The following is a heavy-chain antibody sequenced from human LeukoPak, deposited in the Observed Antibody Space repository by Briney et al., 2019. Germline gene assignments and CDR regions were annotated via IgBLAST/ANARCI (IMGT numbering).Heavy chain of an antibody. CDR1: GFTFSSYA. D-gene: IGHD2-15*01. CDR2: ISGSGGST. Sequence: GGSLRLSCAASGFTFSSYAMSWVRQAPGKGLEWVSAISGSGGSTYYAGSVKGRFTISRDNSKNTLYLQMNSLRAEDTAVYYCAKFCSGGSCYSYFQHWGQGTLVTVSS. J-gene: IGHJ1*01. CDR3: AKFCSGGSCYSYFQH. V-gene: IGHV3-23*01.